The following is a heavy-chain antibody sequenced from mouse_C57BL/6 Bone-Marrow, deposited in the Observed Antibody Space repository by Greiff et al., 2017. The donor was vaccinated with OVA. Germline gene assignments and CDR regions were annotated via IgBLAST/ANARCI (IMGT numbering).Heavy chain of an antibody. J-gene: IGHJ4*01. V-gene: IGHV14-4*01. CDR1: GFNIKDDY. CDR3: TTPLRFYAMDY. Sequence: EVHLVESGAELVRPGASVKLSCTASGFNIKDDYMHWVKQRPEQGLEWIGWIDPENGDTEYASKFQGKATITADTSSNTAYLQLSSLTSEDTAVYYCTTPLRFYAMDYWGQGTSVTVSS. D-gene: IGHD1-1*01. CDR2: IDPENGDT.